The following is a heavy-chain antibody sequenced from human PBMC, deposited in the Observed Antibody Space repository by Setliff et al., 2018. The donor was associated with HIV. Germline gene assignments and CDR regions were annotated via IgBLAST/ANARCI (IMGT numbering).Heavy chain of an antibody. CDR1: GFSISTGFY. D-gene: IGHD2-15*01. Sequence: SETLSLTCGVSGFSISTGFYWGWIRQSPGKGLEWIGSIYHSGDTYYNPSLRSRVTISVDTSKNQFSLNLNSVTVGDTAIYLCARAGGYLNAWAQTYWYFDNWGRGTLVTVSS. V-gene: IGHV4-38-2*01. CDR3: ARAGGYLNAWAQTYWYFDN. J-gene: IGHJ2*01. CDR2: IYHSGDT.